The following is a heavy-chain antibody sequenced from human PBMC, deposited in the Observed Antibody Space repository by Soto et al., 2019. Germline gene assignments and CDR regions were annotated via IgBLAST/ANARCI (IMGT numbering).Heavy chain of an antibody. D-gene: IGHD3-10*01. CDR3: AREVWFGESDYYYGMDV. V-gene: IGHV4-31*03. J-gene: IGHJ6*02. CDR2: IYYSGST. Sequence: LSLTCTVSGGSISSGGYYWSWIRQHPGKGLEWIGYIYYSGSTYYNPSLKSRVTISVDTSKNQFSLKLSSVTAADTAVHYCAREVWFGESDYYYGMDVWGQGTTVTVSS. CDR1: GGSISSGGYY.